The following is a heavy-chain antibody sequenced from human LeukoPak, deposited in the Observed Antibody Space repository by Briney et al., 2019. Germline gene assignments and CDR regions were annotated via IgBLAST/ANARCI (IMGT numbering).Heavy chain of an antibody. CDR2: IDMSWST. CDR1: SGSISSYY. D-gene: IGHD6-6*01. J-gene: IGHJ4*02. V-gene: IGHV4-4*07. Sequence: PSETLSLTCSVSSGSISSYYWSWIRRPAGKGLEWIGHIDMSWSTNYNPSLKSRVTMSVDTSKNQFSLNLSSVTAADTAVYYCARDVAARQGFDYWGQGTLVTVSS. CDR3: ARDVAARQGFDY.